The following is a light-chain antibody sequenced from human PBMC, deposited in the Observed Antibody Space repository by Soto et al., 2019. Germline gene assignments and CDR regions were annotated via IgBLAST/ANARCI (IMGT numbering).Light chain of an antibody. J-gene: IGKJ4*01. CDR3: QQRSNWPQDGLIT. CDR1: QSVSSY. CDR2: DAS. V-gene: IGKV3-11*01. Sequence: EIVLTQSPATLSLSPGERATLSCRASQSVSSYLAWYQQKPGQAPRLLTYDASNRATGIPARFSGSGSGTDFTLTISSLEPEDFAVYYWQQRSNWPQDGLITFGGGTKVEIK.